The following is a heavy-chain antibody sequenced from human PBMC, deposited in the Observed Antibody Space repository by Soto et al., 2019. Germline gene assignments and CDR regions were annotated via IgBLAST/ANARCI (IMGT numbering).Heavy chain of an antibody. D-gene: IGHD2-15*01. CDR2: VYYSGTT. Sequence: PSETLSLTCTVSGGSISSRNYHWGWIRQSPGKGLEWIGSVYYSGTTYYNPSLKSRVTMSVDTSKNQFSLELTSVTAADTAVYFCARRYCSSGSCFFDYWGQGSLVTVSS. CDR1: GGSISSRNYH. CDR3: ARRYCSSGSCFFDY. J-gene: IGHJ4*02. V-gene: IGHV4-39*01.